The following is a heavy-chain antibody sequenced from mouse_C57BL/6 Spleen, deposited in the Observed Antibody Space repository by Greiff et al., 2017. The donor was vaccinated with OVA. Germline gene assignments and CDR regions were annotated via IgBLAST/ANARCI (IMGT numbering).Heavy chain of an antibody. CDR2: IYWDDDK. Sequence: QVTLKESGPGILQSSQTLSLTCSFSGFSLSTSGMGVSWIRQPSGKGLEWLAHIYWDDDKRYNPSLKSRLTISKDTSRTQVFLKITSVDTADTATYDCARRAVGYDVGYAMDDWGQGTSVTVSS. CDR1: GFSLSTSGMG. V-gene: IGHV8-12*01. J-gene: IGHJ4*01. CDR3: ARRAVGYDVGYAMDD. D-gene: IGHD2-2*01.